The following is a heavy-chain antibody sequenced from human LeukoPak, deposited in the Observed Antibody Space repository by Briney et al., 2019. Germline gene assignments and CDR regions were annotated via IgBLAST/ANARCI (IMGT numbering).Heavy chain of an antibody. D-gene: IGHD4-23*01. CDR2: IYSSGST. V-gene: IGHV4-4*07. CDR1: GGSINSYY. Sequence: SETLSLTCTVSGGSINSYYWSWIRQPAGKGLEWIGRIYSSGSTNYNPSLKSRVSMSVDTSKNQFSLKLTSVTTADTAVYYCARGGKATVVTMWGQGILVTVSS. CDR3: ARGGKATVVTM. J-gene: IGHJ4*02.